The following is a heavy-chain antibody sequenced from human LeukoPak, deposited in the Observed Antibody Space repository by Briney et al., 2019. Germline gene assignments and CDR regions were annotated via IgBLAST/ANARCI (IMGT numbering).Heavy chain of an antibody. D-gene: IGHD2-8*02. CDR3: ASCSLAWYYFDY. CDR1: GGSISSGDYY. CDR2: IYYSGST. J-gene: IGHJ4*02. V-gene: IGHV4-30-4*08. Sequence: PSQTLSLTCTVSGGSISSGDYYWSWIRQPPGKGLEWIGYIYYSGSTYHNPSLKSRVTISVDTSKNQFSLKLSSVTAADTAVYYCASCSLAWYYFDYWGQGTLVTVSS.